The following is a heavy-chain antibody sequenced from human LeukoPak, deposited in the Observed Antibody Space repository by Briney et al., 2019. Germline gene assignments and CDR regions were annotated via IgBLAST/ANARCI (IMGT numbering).Heavy chain of an antibody. CDR2: ISYDGSNK. V-gene: IGHV3-30-3*01. D-gene: IGHD3-22*01. CDR3: ARDHDSSGYYRYYFDY. J-gene: IGHJ4*02. Sequence: PGGSLRLSCAASGFTFSSYAMHWVRQAPGKGLEWVAVISYDGSNKYYADSVKGRFTISRDNSKNTLYLQMNSLRAEDTAVYYCARDHDSSGYYRYYFDYWGQGTLVTVSS. CDR1: GFTFSSYA.